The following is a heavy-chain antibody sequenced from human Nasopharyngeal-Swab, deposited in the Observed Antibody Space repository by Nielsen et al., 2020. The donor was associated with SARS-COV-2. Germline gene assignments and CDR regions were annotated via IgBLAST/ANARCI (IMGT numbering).Heavy chain of an antibody. J-gene: IGHJ6*03. V-gene: IGHV3-53*01. CDR2: IYSDGST. CDR3: SRAYYDFWSGPGYYYYYMDV. Sequence: VRQAPGKGLEWVSVIYSDGSTYYADSVKGRFTISRDNYKNTLSLQMNSLRAAATAVYYCSRAYYDFWSGPGYYYYYMDVWGKGTTVTVSS. D-gene: IGHD3-3*01.